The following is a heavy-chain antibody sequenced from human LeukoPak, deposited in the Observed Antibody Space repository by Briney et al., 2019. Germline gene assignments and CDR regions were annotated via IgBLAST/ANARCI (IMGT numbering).Heavy chain of an antibody. V-gene: IGHV3-21*01. CDR1: GFTFSSYS. CDR3: AGPLIVVVTSRPFDI. J-gene: IGHJ3*02. D-gene: IGHD2-21*02. Sequence: GGSLRLSCAASGFTFSSYSMNWVRQAPGKGLEWVSSISSSSSYIYYADSVKGRFTISGDNAKNSLYLQMNSLRAEDTAVYYCAGPLIVVVTSRPFDIWGQGTMVTVSS. CDR2: ISSSSSYI.